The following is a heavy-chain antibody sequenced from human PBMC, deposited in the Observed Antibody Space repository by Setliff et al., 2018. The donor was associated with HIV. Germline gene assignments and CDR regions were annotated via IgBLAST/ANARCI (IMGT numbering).Heavy chain of an antibody. CDR3: ARGIAAAEGYFDY. Sequence: PSETLSLTCTVSGGSISNNSSYWGWIRQAAGQGLEWIGLIYTGGNTYYNPSLKSRITISVDTSSNQFSLKLSSVTAADTAVYYCARGIAAAEGYFDYWGQGTLVTVSS. CDR1: GGSISNNSSY. V-gene: IGHV4-61*02. D-gene: IGHD6-13*01. CDR2: IYTGGNT. J-gene: IGHJ4*02.